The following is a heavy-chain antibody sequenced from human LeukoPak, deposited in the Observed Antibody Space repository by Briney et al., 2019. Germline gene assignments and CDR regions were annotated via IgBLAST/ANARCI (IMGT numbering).Heavy chain of an antibody. V-gene: IGHV4-4*02. J-gene: IGHJ4*02. D-gene: IGHD5-18*01. CDR3: ATSRYSYAPRY. Sequence: SETLSLTCAVSGGAISSSNWWSWVRQPPGKGLEWIGEIYHSGSTNYNPSLKSRATISVDTSKNQFSLKLSSVTAADTALYYCATSRYSYAPRYWGQGTLVTVSS. CDR1: GGAISSSNW. CDR2: IYHSGST.